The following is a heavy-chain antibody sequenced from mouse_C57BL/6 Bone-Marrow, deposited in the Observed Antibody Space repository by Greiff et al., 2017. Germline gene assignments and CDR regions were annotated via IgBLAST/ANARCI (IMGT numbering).Heavy chain of an antibody. V-gene: IGHV1-69*01. Sequence: QVQLQQPGAELVMPGASVKLSCKASGYTFTSYWMHWVKQRPGKGLEWIGEIDPSDSYTNYNQKFKGKSTLTVDKSSSTAYMQLSSLTSADSAVYYCARSARAWFAYWGQGTLVTVSA. J-gene: IGHJ3*01. CDR2: IDPSDSYT. CDR1: GYTFTSYW. CDR3: ARSARAWFAY.